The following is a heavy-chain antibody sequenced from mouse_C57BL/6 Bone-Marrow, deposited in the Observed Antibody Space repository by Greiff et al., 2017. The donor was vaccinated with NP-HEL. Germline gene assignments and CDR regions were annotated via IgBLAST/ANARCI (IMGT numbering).Heavy chain of an antibody. CDR3: ARWRNSNPYAMDY. J-gene: IGHJ4*01. CDR1: GYTFTSYW. V-gene: IGHV1-64*01. D-gene: IGHD2-5*01. Sequence: QVQLEQPGGGLVKPGGSVKLSCKASGYTFTSYWMYWVKQRPGQGLEWIGMIHPNSGSTNYNEKFKSKATLTVDKSSSTAYMQLRSLTSEDSAVSKYARWRNSNPYAMDYWGQGTSVTVSS. CDR2: IHPNSGST.